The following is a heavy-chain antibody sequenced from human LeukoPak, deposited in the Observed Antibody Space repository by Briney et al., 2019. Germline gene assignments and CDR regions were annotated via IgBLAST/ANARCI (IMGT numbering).Heavy chain of an antibody. V-gene: IGHV3-7*01. CDR3: ARGGRDIVVVPAVAIDY. CDR1: GFTFSSYW. CDR2: IKQDGSEK. D-gene: IGHD2-2*01. Sequence: GGSLRLSCAASGFTFSSYWMSWVRQAPGKGLEWVANIKQDGSEKYYVDSVKGPFTISRDNAKNSLYLQMNSLRAEDTAVYYCARGGRDIVVVPAVAIDYWGQGTLVTVSS. J-gene: IGHJ4*02.